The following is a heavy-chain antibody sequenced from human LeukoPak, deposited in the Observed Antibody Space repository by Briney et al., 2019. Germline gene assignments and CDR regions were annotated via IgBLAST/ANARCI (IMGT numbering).Heavy chain of an antibody. CDR2: INPSGGST. CDR1: GYTFTSYY. J-gene: IGHJ4*02. CDR3: ARGGDYYDSSGYYYDY. D-gene: IGHD3-22*01. Sequence: ASVKVPCKASGYTFTSYYMHWVRQAPGQGLEWMGIINPSGGSTSYAQKFQGRVTMTRDTSTSTVYMELSSLRSEDTAVYYCARGGDYYDSSGYYYDYWGQGTLVTVSS. V-gene: IGHV1-46*01.